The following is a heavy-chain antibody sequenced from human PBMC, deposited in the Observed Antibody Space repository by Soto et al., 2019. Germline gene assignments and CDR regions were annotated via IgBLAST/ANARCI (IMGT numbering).Heavy chain of an antibody. V-gene: IGHV4-31*03. CDR2: IYYSGST. CDR1: GGSISSGGYY. J-gene: IGHJ5*02. D-gene: IGHD3-10*01. CDR3: ARGLLLRFGANPPGFDP. Sequence: TLSLTCTVSGGSISSGGYYWSWIRQHPGKGLEWIGYIYYSGSTYYNPSLKSRVTISVATSKNQFSLKLSSVTAADTAVYYWARGLLLRFGANPPGFDPWGQGTLVTVSS.